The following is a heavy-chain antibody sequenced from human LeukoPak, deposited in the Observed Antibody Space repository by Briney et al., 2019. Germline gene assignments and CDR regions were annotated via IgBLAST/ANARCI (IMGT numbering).Heavy chain of an antibody. Sequence: GGSLRLSCAASGFTFSSSAMSWVRQVPGKGLEWVSGISASGGSTYYADSVRGRFTISRDNSKNTLYVQMNSLRDEDTAVYYCAKARPLDSSSWSHGDYWGQGTLVTVSS. J-gene: IGHJ4*02. CDR2: ISASGGST. V-gene: IGHV3-23*01. D-gene: IGHD6-13*01. CDR3: AKARPLDSSSWSHGDY. CDR1: GFTFSSSA.